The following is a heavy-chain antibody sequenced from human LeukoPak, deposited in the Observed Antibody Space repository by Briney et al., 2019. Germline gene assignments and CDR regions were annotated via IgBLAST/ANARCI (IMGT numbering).Heavy chain of an antibody. CDR2: INHSGST. CDR1: GGSFSGYY. V-gene: IGHV4-34*01. D-gene: IGHD3-16*01. J-gene: IGHJ3*02. Sequence: SETLSRTCAVYGGSFSGYYWSWIRQPPGKGLEWIGEINHSGSTNYNPSLKSRVTISVDTSKNQFSLKLSSVTAADTAVYYCARLPYVMDAFDIWGQGTMVTVSS. CDR3: ARLPYVMDAFDI.